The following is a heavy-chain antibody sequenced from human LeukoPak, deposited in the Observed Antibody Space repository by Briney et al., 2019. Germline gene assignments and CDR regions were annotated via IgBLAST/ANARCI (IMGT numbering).Heavy chain of an antibody. CDR1: GFIFSGYS. CDR3: ARVSPVDTAMAYYFDY. Sequence: PGGSLRLSCAASGFIFSGYSMNWIRQPPGKGLEWIGEINHSGSTNYNPSLKSRVTISVDTSKNQFSLKLTSVTAADTAVYYCARVSPVDTAMAYYFDYWGQGTLVTVSS. J-gene: IGHJ4*02. D-gene: IGHD5-18*01. V-gene: IGHV4-34*01. CDR2: INHSGST.